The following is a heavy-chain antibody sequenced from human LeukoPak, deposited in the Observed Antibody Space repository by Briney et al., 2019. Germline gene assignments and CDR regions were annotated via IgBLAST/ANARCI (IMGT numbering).Heavy chain of an antibody. CDR1: GGSISSYY. Sequence: SETLSLACTVSGGSISSYYWSWIRQPPGKGLEWNGYIYYSGSTNYNPSLKSRVTISVDTSKNQFSLKLSSVTAADTAVYYCARHCSSTSCSSLHYYYYMDVWGKGTTVTVSS. V-gene: IGHV4-59*01. CDR3: ARHCSSTSCSSLHYYYYMDV. CDR2: IYYSGST. D-gene: IGHD2-2*01. J-gene: IGHJ6*03.